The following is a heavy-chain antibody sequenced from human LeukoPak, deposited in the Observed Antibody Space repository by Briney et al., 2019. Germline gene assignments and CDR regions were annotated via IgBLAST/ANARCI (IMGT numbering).Heavy chain of an antibody. J-gene: IGHJ4*02. CDR1: GYTFSAYG. V-gene: IGHV1-18*01. D-gene: IGHD5-12*01. Sequence: ASVKVSCKASGYTFSAYGISWVRQAPGQGLEWMGWVSGYNGQTKYAQKLQDRVTMTTDTSTSTVYMELRSLRSDDTAVYYCARRYSGYDSRAGCDYWGQGTLVTVSS. CDR2: VSGYNGQT. CDR3: ARRYSGYDSRAGCDY.